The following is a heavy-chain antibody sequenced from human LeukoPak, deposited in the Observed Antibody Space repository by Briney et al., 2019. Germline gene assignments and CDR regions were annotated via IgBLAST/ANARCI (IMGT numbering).Heavy chain of an antibody. CDR3: ASNLIVVRGLPDAFDI. CDR1: GFTFSSYS. D-gene: IGHD2-15*01. V-gene: IGHV3-21*01. Sequence: PGGSLGLSCAASGFTFSSYSMNWVRQAPGKGLEWVSSISSSSSYIYYADSVKGRFTISRDNAKNSLYLQMNSLRAEDTAVYYCASNLIVVRGLPDAFDIWGQGTMVTVSS. J-gene: IGHJ3*02. CDR2: ISSSSSYI.